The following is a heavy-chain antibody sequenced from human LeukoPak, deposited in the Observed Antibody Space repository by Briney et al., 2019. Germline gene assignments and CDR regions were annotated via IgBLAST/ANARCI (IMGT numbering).Heavy chain of an antibody. J-gene: IGHJ4*02. CDR1: GFTFSSYA. CDR3: AKLVTGVYYFDY. CDR2: ISGSGGST. V-gene: IGHV3-23*01. D-gene: IGHD4-23*01. Sequence: GGSLRLSCAASGFTFSSYAMSWVRQDPGKGLEWVSAISGSGGSTYYADSVKGRFTISRDNSKNTLYLQMNSLRAEDTAVYYCAKLVTGVYYFDYWGQGTLVTVSS.